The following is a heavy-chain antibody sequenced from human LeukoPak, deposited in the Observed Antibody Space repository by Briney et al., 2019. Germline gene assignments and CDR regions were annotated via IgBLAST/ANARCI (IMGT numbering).Heavy chain of an antibody. CDR1: GFTFSSYE. J-gene: IGHJ4*02. CDR3: ARGDSGSYYFDY. D-gene: IGHD1-26*01. V-gene: IGHV3-48*03. Sequence: PGGSLRLSCAASGFTFSSYEMNWVRQAPGKGLEWVSYISSSGSTIYYADSMKGRFTISRDNAKNSLYLQMNSLRAEDTAVYYCARGDSGSYYFDYWGQGTLVTVSS. CDR2: ISSSGSTI.